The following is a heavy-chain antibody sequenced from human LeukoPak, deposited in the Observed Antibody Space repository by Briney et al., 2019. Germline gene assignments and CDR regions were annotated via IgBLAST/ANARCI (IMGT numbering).Heavy chain of an antibody. CDR2: ISSSGSTI. CDR1: GFTFSDYY. J-gene: IGHJ3*02. D-gene: IGHD1-26*01. V-gene: IGHV3-11*04. Sequence: GGSLRLSCAASGFTFSDYYMSWIRQAPGKGLEWVSYISSSGSTIYYADSVKGRFTISRDNAKNSLYLQMNSLRAEDTAVYYCASEAIVGATNAFDIWGQGTMVTVSS. CDR3: ASEAIVGATNAFDI.